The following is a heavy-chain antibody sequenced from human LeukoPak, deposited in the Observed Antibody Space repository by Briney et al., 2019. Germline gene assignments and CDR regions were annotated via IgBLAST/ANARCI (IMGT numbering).Heavy chain of an antibody. CDR3: ARSGSCYYKGYFDL. J-gene: IGHJ2*01. CDR2: INHSGST. CDR1: GGSFSGYY. Sequence: SETLSLTCAVYGGSFSGYYWRWIRQPPGKGLEWIGEINHSGSTNYNPSLKIRVTISVYTSKNQFSLKLSSVTAADTAVYYCARSGSCYYKGYFDLWGRGTLVTVSS. V-gene: IGHV4-34*01. D-gene: IGHD3-22*01.